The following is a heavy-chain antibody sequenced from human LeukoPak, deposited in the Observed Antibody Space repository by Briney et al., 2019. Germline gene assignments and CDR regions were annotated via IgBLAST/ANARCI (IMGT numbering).Heavy chain of an antibody. CDR1: GFTFSSYW. Sequence: GGSLRLSCAASGFTFSSYWMSWVRQDPGKGLEWVANIKQDGSEKYYVDSVKGRFTISRDNAKNSLYLQMNSLRAEGTAVYYCARSIVTGTFDYWGQGTLVTVSS. J-gene: IGHJ4*02. CDR3: ARSIVTGTFDY. CDR2: IKQDGSEK. V-gene: IGHV3-7*01. D-gene: IGHD1-7*01.